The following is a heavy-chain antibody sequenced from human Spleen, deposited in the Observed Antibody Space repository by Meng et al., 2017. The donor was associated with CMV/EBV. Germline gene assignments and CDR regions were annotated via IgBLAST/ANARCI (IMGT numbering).Heavy chain of an antibody. J-gene: IGHJ4*02. CDR2: IYYSGST. D-gene: IGHD5-18*01. V-gene: IGHV4-39*07. CDR1: GGSISSSSYY. CDR3: ARTYNYGHTPIDY. Sequence: SETLSLTCTVSGGSISSSSYYWSWIRQPPGKGLEWIGSIYYSGSTYHNPSLNSRVTISVDTSKNQVSLDLSSVSAADTAVYYCARTYNYGHTPIDYWGQGTLVTVSS.